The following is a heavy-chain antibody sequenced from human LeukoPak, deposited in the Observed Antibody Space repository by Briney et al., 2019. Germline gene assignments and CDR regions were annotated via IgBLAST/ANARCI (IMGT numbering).Heavy chain of an antibody. Sequence: ASVKVSCKASGGTFSSYAISWVRQAPGQGLEWMGGIIPIFGTANYAQKFQGRVTITADESTSTAYMELSSLRSEDTAVYYCAREPGDHPSYGMDVWGQGTTVTVSS. CDR1: GGTFSSYA. D-gene: IGHD4-17*01. CDR3: AREPGDHPSYGMDV. V-gene: IGHV1-69*13. CDR2: IIPIFGTA. J-gene: IGHJ6*02.